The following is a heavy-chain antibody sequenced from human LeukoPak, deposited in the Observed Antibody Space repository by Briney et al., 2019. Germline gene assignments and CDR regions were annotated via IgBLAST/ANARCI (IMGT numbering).Heavy chain of an antibody. D-gene: IGHD4-17*01. CDR3: IADLPDSGAYAFDY. J-gene: IGHJ4*02. V-gene: IGHV3-15*01. Sequence: GGPLRHSCAASGLTFIHAWMSWVRPPPRKGLAWVGRVKTRTEGGTLDYAAPVKGKFTISRDDSRNTLYLQMNSLKSEHTAVYYCIADLPDSGAYAFDYWGQGALVTVSS. CDR2: VKTRTEGGTL. CDR1: GLTFIHAW.